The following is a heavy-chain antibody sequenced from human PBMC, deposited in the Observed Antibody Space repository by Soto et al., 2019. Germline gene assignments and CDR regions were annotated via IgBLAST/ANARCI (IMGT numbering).Heavy chain of an antibody. CDR3: ATSSDTGFDP. CDR1: GYPFIKYG. Sequence: QLPLVQSAAEVKKPGASVRVSCKAYGYPFIKYGISWIRQAPEQGLEWMGWIKVDSGYTNYAQKFQGRVTMTADTSSATAFMELRSLRLDDTAVYFCATSSDTGFDPWGQGTLVSVSS. V-gene: IGHV1-18*04. D-gene: IGHD3-9*01. CDR2: IKVDSGYT. J-gene: IGHJ5*02.